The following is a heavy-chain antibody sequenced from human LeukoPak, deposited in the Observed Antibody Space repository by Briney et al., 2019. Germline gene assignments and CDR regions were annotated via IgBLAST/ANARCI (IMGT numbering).Heavy chain of an antibody. CDR1: GGSISSSSYY. J-gene: IGHJ4*02. CDR3: ARDKEDTFDY. V-gene: IGHV4-39*07. Sequence: SETLSLTCTVSGGSISSSSYYWGWIRQPPGKGLEWIGSIYYSGSTYYNPSLKSRVTISVDTSKNQFSLKLSSVTAAGTAVYYCARDKEDTFDYWGQGTLVTVSS. CDR2: IYYSGST.